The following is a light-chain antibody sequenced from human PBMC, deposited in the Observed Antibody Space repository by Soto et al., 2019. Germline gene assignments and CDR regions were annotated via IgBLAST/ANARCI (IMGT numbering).Light chain of an antibody. J-gene: IGKJ4*01. CDR1: QGINSR. CDR3: QQTNGFPLT. Sequence: DIQMTQSRSSVSASVVDTFTITFLASQGINSRLGWYQQKPGRAPKLLIYDTSTLQNGVPSRFSGSGFGTDFTLSISSLQPEDFATYFCQQTNGFPLTFGGGTKVDIK. CDR2: DTS. V-gene: IGKV1D-12*01.